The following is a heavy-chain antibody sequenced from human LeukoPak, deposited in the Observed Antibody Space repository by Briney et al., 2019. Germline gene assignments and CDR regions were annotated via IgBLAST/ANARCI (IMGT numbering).Heavy chain of an antibody. CDR2: IYYRGST. V-gene: IGHV4-59*01. J-gene: IGHJ6*03. D-gene: IGHD2-15*01. Sequence: PSETLSLTCTVSGGSISSYYWSWIRQPPGKGLEWIGYIYYRGSTNYNPSLKSRVTISVDTSKNQFSLKLSSVTAADTAVYYCAREGVAATDRYYYYYMDVWGKGTTVTVSS. CDR3: AREGVAATDRYYYYYMDV. CDR1: GGSISSYY.